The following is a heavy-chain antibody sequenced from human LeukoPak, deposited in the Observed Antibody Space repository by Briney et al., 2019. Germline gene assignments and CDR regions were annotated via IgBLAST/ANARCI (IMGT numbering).Heavy chain of an antibody. D-gene: IGHD1-26*01. CDR2: INPSGGST. J-gene: IGHJ4*02. Sequence: ASAKVSCKASGYTFTSYYIHWVRQAPGEGLEWMGIINPSGGSTSYAQKFQGRVTMTRDMSTSTVYMELSSLRSEDTAVYYCARNRYSGSYYVHYFDYWGQGTLVTVSS. V-gene: IGHV1-46*01. CDR1: GYTFTSYY. CDR3: ARNRYSGSYYVHYFDY.